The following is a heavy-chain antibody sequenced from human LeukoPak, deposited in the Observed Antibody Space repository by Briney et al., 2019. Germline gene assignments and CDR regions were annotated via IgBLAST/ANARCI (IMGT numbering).Heavy chain of an antibody. J-gene: IGHJ4*02. CDR2: IYTSGST. CDR1: GGSISGYY. V-gene: IGHV4-4*07. D-gene: IGHD2-21*02. CDR3: ARGQCGGDCYPVG. Sequence: PSETLSLTCTVSGGSISGYYWSWIRQPAGKGLEWIGRIYTSGSTNYNPSLKSRVTISVDTSENQFSLKLSSVTAADTAVYYCARGQCGGDCYPVGWGQGTLVTVSS.